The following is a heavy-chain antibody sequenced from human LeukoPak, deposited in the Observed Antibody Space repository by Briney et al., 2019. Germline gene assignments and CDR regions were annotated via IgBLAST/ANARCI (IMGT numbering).Heavy chain of an antibody. CDR1: VFTVSSNY. CDR2: IYSGGST. J-gene: IGHJ4*02. CDR3: ASVMAAAGQFDY. Sequence: GGSLRLSCAASVFTVSSNYMSWVRQAPGKGREGVSVIYSGGSTYYADSVKGRFTISRDNSKNTLYLQMNSLRAEDTAVYYCASVMAAAGQFDYWGQGTLVTVSS. V-gene: IGHV3-66*01. D-gene: IGHD6-13*01.